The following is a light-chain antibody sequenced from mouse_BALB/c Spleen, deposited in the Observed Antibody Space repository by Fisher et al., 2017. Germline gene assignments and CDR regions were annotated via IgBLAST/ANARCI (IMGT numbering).Light chain of an antibody. Sequence: DIVITQSPSSLAMSVGQKVTMSCKSSQSLLNSSNQKNYLAWYQQKPGQPPKLLIYWASTRESGVPDRFTGSGSGTDFTLTISRVQAEDLAVYYCKQSYNLRTFGGGTKLEIK. CDR3: KQSYNLRT. CDR1: QSLLNSSNQKNY. V-gene: IGKV8-21*01. CDR2: WAS. J-gene: IGKJ1*01.